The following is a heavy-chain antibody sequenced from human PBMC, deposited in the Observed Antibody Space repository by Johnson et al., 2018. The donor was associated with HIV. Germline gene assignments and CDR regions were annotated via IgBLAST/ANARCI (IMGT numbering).Heavy chain of an antibody. CDR1: GFTFSGYW. Sequence: QVQLVESGGGLVRPGESLRLSCVASGFTFSGYWMTWVRQAPGKGLEWVAVISYDGSNKYYADSVKGRFTISRDNSKNTLYLQMGSLRAEDMAGYYCERESTATRGDAFDIWGQGTMVTVSS. D-gene: IGHD4-17*01. CDR2: ISYDGSNK. J-gene: IGHJ3*02. V-gene: IGHV3-30*14. CDR3: ERESTATRGDAFDI.